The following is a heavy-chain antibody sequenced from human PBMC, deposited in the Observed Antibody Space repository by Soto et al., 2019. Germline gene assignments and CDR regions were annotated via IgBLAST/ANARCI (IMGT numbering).Heavy chain of an antibody. CDR2: IYYSGST. Sequence: QLQLQESGPGLVKPSETLSLTCTVSGGSISSSSYYWGWIRQPPGKVLEWIGSIYYSGSTYYNPSHKSHVTISVDTSKNQFSLKLSSVTAAETAVYYCARHASDNGSWENYYYYGMDVWGQGTTVPVSS. CDR3: ARHASDNGSWENYYYYGMDV. CDR1: GGSISSSSYY. D-gene: IGHD6-13*01. J-gene: IGHJ6*02. V-gene: IGHV4-39*01.